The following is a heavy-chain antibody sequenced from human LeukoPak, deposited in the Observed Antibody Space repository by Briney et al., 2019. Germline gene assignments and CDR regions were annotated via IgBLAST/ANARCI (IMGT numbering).Heavy chain of an antibody. V-gene: IGHV4-4*07. D-gene: IGHD6-19*01. CDR3: SRVAQKLERIAVAATSTWRANWYFDL. Sequence: AETLSLTCTASGGSISNDYWSWIRQPAGKGLEWIGRIYASGSTNYNPSLKRRVTMLVDTSTNNFSLKQISGTAADTAVLYCSRVAQKLERIAVAATSTWRANWYFDLWGRGTLVTVSS. J-gene: IGHJ2*01. CDR1: GGSISNDY. CDR2: IYASGST.